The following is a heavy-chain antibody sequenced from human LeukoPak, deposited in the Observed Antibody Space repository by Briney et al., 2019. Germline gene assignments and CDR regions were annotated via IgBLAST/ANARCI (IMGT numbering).Heavy chain of an antibody. V-gene: IGHV3-23*01. J-gene: IGHJ4*02. CDR2: ISGSGGST. Sequence: GGSLRLSCAASGFTFSSYAMHWVRQAPGKGLEWVSAISGSGGSTYYADSVKGRFTISRDNSKNTLYLQMNSLRAEDTAVYYCAKGDDSSGYYSDYWGQGTLVTVSS. D-gene: IGHD3-22*01. CDR3: AKGDDSSGYYSDY. CDR1: GFTFSSYA.